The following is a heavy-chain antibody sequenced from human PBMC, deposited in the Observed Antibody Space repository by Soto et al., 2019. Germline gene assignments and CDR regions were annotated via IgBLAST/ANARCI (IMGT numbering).Heavy chain of an antibody. CDR3: VRGLIVATIHYYYGMDV. Sequence: GGSLRLSCSASGFTFSSYAMHWVRQAPGKGLEYVSAISSNGGSTYYADSVKGRFTISRDNSKNTLYPQMSSLRAEDTAVYYCVRGLIVATIHYYYGMDVWGQGTTVTVSS. CDR2: ISSNGGST. D-gene: IGHD5-12*01. CDR1: GFTFSSYA. V-gene: IGHV3-64D*08. J-gene: IGHJ6*02.